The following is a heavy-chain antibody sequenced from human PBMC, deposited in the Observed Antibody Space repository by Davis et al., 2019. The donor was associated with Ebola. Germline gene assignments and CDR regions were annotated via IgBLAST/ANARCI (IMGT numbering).Heavy chain of an antibody. J-gene: IGHJ4*02. CDR2: ISGSGGST. D-gene: IGHD3-22*01. CDR1: GFSFSAYY. CDR3: AKDLGLTSGYYTLDY. V-gene: IGHV3-23*01. Sequence: GGSLRLSCAASGFSFSAYYMSWIRQAPGKGLEWVSAISGSGGSTYYADSVKGRFTISRDNSKNTLYLQMNSLRAEDTAVYYCAKDLGLTSGYYTLDYWGQGTLVTVSS.